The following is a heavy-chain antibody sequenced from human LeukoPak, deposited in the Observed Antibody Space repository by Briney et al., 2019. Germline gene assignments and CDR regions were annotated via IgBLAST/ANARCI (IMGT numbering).Heavy chain of an antibody. CDR3: ARLYDYVWGSYRSPYYFDY. V-gene: IGHV3-53*01. CDR2: IYSGGST. J-gene: IGHJ4*02. CDR1: GFTVSSNY. D-gene: IGHD3-16*02. Sequence: PGGSLRLSCAASGFTVSSNYMSWVRQAPGKGLEWVSVIYSGGSTYYADSVKGRFTISRDNSKNTLYLQMNSLRAEDTAVYYCARLYDYVWGSYRSPYYFDYWGQGTLVTVSS.